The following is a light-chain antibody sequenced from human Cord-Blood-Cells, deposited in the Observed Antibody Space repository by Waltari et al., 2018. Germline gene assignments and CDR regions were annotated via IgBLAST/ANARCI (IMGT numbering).Light chain of an antibody. CDR3: MQGIHLPRT. CDR1: QSLLHSYGKTY. J-gene: IGKJ1*01. CDR2: EVS. V-gene: IGKV2-29*02. Sequence: DIVMTHTPLSLSVTPVQPASISCKSSQSLLHSYGKTYLYLYLQKTGQSPQFLIYEVSSRFSVVSDRFSGRGSGTDFKLNISRVEAEGVGVYYCMQGIHLPRTFGQGTKVEIK.